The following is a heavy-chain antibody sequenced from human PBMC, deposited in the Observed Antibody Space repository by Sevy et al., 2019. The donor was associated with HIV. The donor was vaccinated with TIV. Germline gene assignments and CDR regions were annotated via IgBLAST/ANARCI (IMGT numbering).Heavy chain of an antibody. CDR1: GGSINSGDYY. J-gene: IGHJ5*02. D-gene: IGHD3-16*01. CDR2: IFHTGST. CDR3: AREGTKGVWFDP. Sequence: SETLSLTCTVSGGSINSGDYYWSWIRQHPEKGLEWIGYIFHTGSTYYNRSFKSRATISVDTSKNQFSLKLSLMTAADTAVYYCAREGTKGVWFDPWGHGTLVTVSS. V-gene: IGHV4-31*03.